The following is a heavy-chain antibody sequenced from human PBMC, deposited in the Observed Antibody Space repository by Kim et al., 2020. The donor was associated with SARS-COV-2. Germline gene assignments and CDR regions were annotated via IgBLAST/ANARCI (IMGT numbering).Heavy chain of an antibody. Sequence: GRFTVSRDNVKNSLYMQMDSLRAEDTAVYYCAIARGDCGSTTCYVGNFDYWGQGTLVTVSS. J-gene: IGHJ4*02. CDR3: AIARGDCGSTTCYVGNFDY. V-gene: IGHV3-21*06. D-gene: IGHD2-2*01.